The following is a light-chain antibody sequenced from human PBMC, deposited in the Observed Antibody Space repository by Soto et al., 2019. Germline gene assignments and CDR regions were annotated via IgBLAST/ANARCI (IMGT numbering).Light chain of an antibody. CDR3: AAWDDSLSGHYV. CDR2: RNN. CDR1: SSNIGSNY. V-gene: IGLV1-47*01. J-gene: IGLJ1*01. Sequence: QSVLTQPPSASGTPGQRVTISCSGSSSNIGSNYVYWYQQLPGTAPKLLIYRNNQRPSGVPDRFSGSKSGTSASLAISGLLSEDEAEYYCAAWDDSLSGHYVFGTGTKLTVL.